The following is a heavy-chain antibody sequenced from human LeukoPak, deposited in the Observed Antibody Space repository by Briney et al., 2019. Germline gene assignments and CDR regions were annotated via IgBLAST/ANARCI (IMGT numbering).Heavy chain of an antibody. Sequence: GASVKVSCKASGYTFTRYYMYWVRQAPGQGLEWMGIINPGGGSTNYAQKFQGRVTMTRDTSTNTVYMELSSLRSEDTAVYYCARGPSITMIRGGQWYYYMDVWGKGTTVTISS. CDR2: INPGGGST. CDR3: ARGPSITMIRGGQWYYYMDV. V-gene: IGHV1-46*01. D-gene: IGHD3-10*01. CDR1: GYTFTRYY. J-gene: IGHJ6*03.